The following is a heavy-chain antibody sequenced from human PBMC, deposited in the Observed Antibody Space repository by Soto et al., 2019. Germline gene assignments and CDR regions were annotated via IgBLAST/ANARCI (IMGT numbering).Heavy chain of an antibody. CDR1: GFTFSSYA. V-gene: IGHV3-23*01. CDR2: ISGSGGST. J-gene: IGHJ5*02. CDR3: AKEEDYYDSSGYSIWFDP. Sequence: GGSLRLSCAASGFTFSSYAMSWVRQAPGKGLEWVSAISGSGGSTYYADSVKGRFTISRDNSKNTLYLQMNSLRAEDTAVYYCAKEEDYYDSSGYSIWFDPWGQGTLVTVSS. D-gene: IGHD3-22*01.